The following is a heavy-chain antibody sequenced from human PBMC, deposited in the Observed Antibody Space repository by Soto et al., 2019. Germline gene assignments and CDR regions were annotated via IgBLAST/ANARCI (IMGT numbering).Heavy chain of an antibody. J-gene: IGHJ3*02. V-gene: IGHV3-73*01. CDR1: GFTFSGSA. CDR2: IRSKANSYAT. Sequence: GGSLRLSCAASGFTFSGSAMHWVRQASGKGLEWVGRIRSKANSYATAYAASVKGRFTISRDDSKNTAYLQMNSLKTEDTAVYYCTRHPASGAFVIWGQGTMVTVSS. D-gene: IGHD3-10*01. CDR3: TRHPASGAFVI.